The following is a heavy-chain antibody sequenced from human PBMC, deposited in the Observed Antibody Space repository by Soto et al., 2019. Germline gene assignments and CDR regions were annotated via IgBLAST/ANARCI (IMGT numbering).Heavy chain of an antibody. J-gene: IGHJ6*02. D-gene: IGHD5-18*01. CDR3: ARSRASDTAMVSYYYYGMDV. CDR1: GFTFSSYA. Sequence: PGGSLRLSCAASGFTFSSYAMHWVRQAPGKGLEWVAVISYDGSNKYYADSVKGRFTISRDNSKNTLYLQMNSLRAEDTAVYYCARSRASDTAMVSYYYYGMDVWGQGTTVTVSS. V-gene: IGHV3-30-3*01. CDR2: ISYDGSNK.